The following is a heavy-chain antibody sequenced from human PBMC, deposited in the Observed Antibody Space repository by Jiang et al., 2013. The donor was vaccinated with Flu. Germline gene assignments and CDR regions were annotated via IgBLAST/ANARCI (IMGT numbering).Heavy chain of an antibody. CDR3: ALQNSDSSGYYPGL. V-gene: IGHV4-4*02. J-gene: IGHJ4*02. CDR1: GGSISSSNW. CDR2: IYHSGST. Sequence: GSGLVKPSGTLSLTCAVSGGSISSSNWWSWVRQPPGKGLEWIGEIYHSGSTNYNPSLKSRVTISVDKSKNQFSLKLSSVTAADTAVYYCALQNSDSSGYYPGLWGQGTLVTVSS. D-gene: IGHD3-22*01.